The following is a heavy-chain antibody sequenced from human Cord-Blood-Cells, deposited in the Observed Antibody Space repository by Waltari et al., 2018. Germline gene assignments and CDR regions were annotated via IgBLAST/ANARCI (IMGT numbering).Heavy chain of an antibody. V-gene: IGHV1-24*01. Sequence: QVQLVQSGAEVKKPGSSVKVSCKVAGYTLTELSIHWVRQASGKGLEWMGGFDPEDGETSYAQKCQGRVTMTEDTSTDTAYMELSSLRSEDTAVYYCATLPGIAVAGIPFDYWGQGTLVTVSS. D-gene: IGHD6-19*01. CDR1: GYTLTELS. J-gene: IGHJ4*02. CDR2: FDPEDGET. CDR3: ATLPGIAVAGIPFDY.